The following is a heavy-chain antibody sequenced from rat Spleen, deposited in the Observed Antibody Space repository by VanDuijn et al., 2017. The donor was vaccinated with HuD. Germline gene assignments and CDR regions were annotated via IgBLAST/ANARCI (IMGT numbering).Heavy chain of an antibody. Sequence: EVQLVESGGGLVQPGRSMRLSCAASGFTFSDYFMAWVRQAPKKGLEWVTSITHEGSKTYYGDSVKGRFTISRDDAKSTLYLQMNSLRSEDTATYYCARLTFYGYGYYFDYWGQGVMVTVSS. CDR1: GFTFSDYF. CDR3: ARLTFYGYGYYFDY. J-gene: IGHJ2*01. D-gene: IGHD1-7*01. V-gene: IGHV5-22*01. CDR2: ITHEGSKT.